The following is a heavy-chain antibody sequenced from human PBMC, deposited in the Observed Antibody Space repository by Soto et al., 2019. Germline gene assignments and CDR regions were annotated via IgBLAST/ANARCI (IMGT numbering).Heavy chain of an antibody. CDR2: IIPIFGTA. J-gene: IGHJ3*02. D-gene: IGHD3-16*02. Sequence: VQLVQSGAEVKKPGSSVKVSCKASGGTFSSYAISWVRQAPGQGLEWMGGIIPIFGTANYAQKFQGRVTITADESTSTAYMELSSLRSEDTAVYYCARDPPFYDYVWGSYRPQDAFDIWGQGTMVTVSS. CDR1: GGTFSSYA. V-gene: IGHV1-69*12. CDR3: ARDPPFYDYVWGSYRPQDAFDI.